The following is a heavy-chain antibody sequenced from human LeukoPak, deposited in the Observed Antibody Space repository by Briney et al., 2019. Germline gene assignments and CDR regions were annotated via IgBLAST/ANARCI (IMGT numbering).Heavy chain of an antibody. CDR2: INHSGST. D-gene: IGHD4-17*01. J-gene: IGHJ6*02. CDR3: ARPPTGRYGVHGMDV. Sequence: SETLSLTCAVYGGSFSGYYWSWIRQPPGKGLEWIGEINHSGSTNYNPSLKSRVTISVDTSKNQFPLKLTSVTAADTAVYYCARPPTGRYGVHGMDVWGQGTTVTVSS. V-gene: IGHV4-34*01. CDR1: GGSFSGYY.